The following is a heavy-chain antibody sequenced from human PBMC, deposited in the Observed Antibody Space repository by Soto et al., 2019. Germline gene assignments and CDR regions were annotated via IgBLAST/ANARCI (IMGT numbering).Heavy chain of an antibody. CDR3: AKMMTYGGDYGDAFDV. D-gene: IGHD4-17*01. CDR1: GFTFNNFA. V-gene: IGHV3-23*01. CDR2: VTGRSRNR. J-gene: IGHJ3*01. Sequence: EMQLLESGGGLQQPGGSLRLSCAASGFTFNNFAMGWVRQAPGKGLAWVEAVTGRSRNRYYADSVKGRFTVSRNNFDNSVYLQMDGMRAEYTAVYDCAKMMTYGGDYGDAFDVWGQGTMVNVAS.